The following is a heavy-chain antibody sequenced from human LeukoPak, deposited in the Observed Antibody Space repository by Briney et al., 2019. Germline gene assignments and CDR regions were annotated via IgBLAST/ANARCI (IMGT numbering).Heavy chain of an antibody. V-gene: IGHV4-39*02. Sequence: SETLSLXCTVSGGSISSSSYYWGWSRQPPGKGLEWIGSIYYSGSTYYNPSLKSRVTISVDTSKNQFSLKLSSVTAADTAVYYCARDGLYYYDSSGYRHWGQGTLVTVSS. CDR2: IYYSGST. CDR1: GGSISSSSYY. J-gene: IGHJ4*02. D-gene: IGHD3-22*01. CDR3: ARDGLYYYDSSGYRH.